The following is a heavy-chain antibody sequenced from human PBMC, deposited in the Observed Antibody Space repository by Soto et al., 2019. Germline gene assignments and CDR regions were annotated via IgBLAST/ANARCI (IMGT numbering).Heavy chain of an antibody. CDR1: GFTFSDHG. CDR3: TKDREDTALSLES. J-gene: IGHJ5*02. CDR2: ISHDGITK. V-gene: IGHV3-30*18. Sequence: QVQLVESGGGVVQPGRSLRLSCAASGFTFSDHGMHWVRQVPDKGLEWVAVISHDGITKYYAESLKGRFTIARDNSNNPVFLQLNGLRAEDTAVYYCTKDREDTALSLESWGQGNLVTVSS. D-gene: IGHD5-18*01.